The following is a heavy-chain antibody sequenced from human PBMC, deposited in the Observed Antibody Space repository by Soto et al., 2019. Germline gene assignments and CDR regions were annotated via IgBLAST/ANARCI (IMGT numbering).Heavy chain of an antibody. CDR3: ARGLAEWSNDS. Sequence: QVQLQESGPGLVKPSQTLSLTCAVSGDSINSGAYYWTWIRHHPGKGLEWIGCIYSDGGADYSPSLKSRLTMSMDTSKNQFSLRLTSVTAADTAVYYCARGLAEWSNDSWGQGTLVTVSS. V-gene: IGHV4-31*11. D-gene: IGHD3-3*01. J-gene: IGHJ4*02. CDR1: GDSINSGAYY. CDR2: IYSDGGA.